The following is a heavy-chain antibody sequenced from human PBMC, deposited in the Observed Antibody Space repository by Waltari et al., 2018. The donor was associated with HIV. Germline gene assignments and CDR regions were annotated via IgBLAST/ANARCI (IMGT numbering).Heavy chain of an antibody. V-gene: IGHV3-30*03. CDR1: GLLFSSHG. CDR3: SGIVGATIVY. J-gene: IGHJ4*02. CDR2: ISNDGSNK. Sequence: QVKLVESGGGVVQPGRSLRLSCGASGLLFSSHGMPWVRQAPGKGLEWVAVISNDGSNKYYVESVKGRFTISRDNSKNTLYLQMNSLRADDTAIYYCSGIVGATIVYWGQGTLVTVSS. D-gene: IGHD1-26*01.